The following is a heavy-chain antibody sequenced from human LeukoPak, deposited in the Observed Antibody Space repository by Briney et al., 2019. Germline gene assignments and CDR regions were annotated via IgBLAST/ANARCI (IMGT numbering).Heavy chain of an antibody. CDR2: ISSNGGST. CDR3: ATTYDSSGYYPFDY. D-gene: IGHD3-22*01. V-gene: IGHV3-64*01. CDR1: GFTFSRYA. J-gene: IGHJ4*02. Sequence: GGSLRLSCAASGFTFSRYATHWVRQAPGKGPEYVSGISSNGGSTYYANSVKGRFIISRDNSKNRLYLQMGSLRAEDMAVYYCATTYDSSGYYPFDYWGQGTLVTVSS.